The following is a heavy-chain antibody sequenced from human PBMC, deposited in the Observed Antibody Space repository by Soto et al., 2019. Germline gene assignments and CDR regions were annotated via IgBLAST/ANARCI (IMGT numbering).Heavy chain of an antibody. CDR1: GYTFTSYD. CDR2: MNPNSGNT. CDR3: AKDGELGAFYYDAFDI. V-gene: IGHV1-8*02. D-gene: IGHD7-27*01. Sequence: ASVKVSCKASGYTFTSYDINWVRQATGQGLEWMGWMNPNSGNTGYAQKFQGRVTMTRNTSISTAYMELSSLRSEDTAVYYCAKDGELGAFYYDAFDIWGQGTMVTVSS. J-gene: IGHJ3*02.